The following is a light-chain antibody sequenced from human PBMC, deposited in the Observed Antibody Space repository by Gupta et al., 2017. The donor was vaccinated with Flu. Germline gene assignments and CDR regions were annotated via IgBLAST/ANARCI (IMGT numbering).Light chain of an antibody. CDR1: GSNIGNND. V-gene: IGLV1-47*01. Sequence: RVTIPCSGGGSNIGNNDLYWYQQLPGSDPKRRSYAKSQRPSGVPARFSGSKSGTSASLTITGLRSEDEADYSCYAWDDTRRGVIFGGGTRMT. CDR2: AKS. J-gene: IGLJ2*01. CDR3: YAWDDTRRGVI.